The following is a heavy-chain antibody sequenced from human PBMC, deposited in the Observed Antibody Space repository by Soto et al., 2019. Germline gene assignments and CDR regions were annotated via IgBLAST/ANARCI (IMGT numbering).Heavy chain of an antibody. J-gene: IGHJ4*02. Sequence: SETLSLTCTVSGGSVSSGSYYWSWIRQPPGKGLEWIGYIYYSGSTNYNPSLKSRVTISVDTSKNQFSLKLSPVTAADTAVYYCARYSSSSDYFDYWGQGTLVTVSS. CDR2: IYYSGST. V-gene: IGHV4-61*01. CDR3: ARYSSSSDYFDY. D-gene: IGHD6-6*01. CDR1: GGSVSSGSYY.